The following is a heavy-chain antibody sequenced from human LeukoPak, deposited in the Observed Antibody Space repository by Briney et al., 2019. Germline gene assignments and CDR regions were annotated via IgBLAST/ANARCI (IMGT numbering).Heavy chain of an antibody. CDR3: ARTPRDCSSTSCYYFGY. Sequence: GGSLRLSCAASGFTFSTYWMHWVRQAPGKGLVWVSRINTDGSTTTYADSVKGRFTISRDNAKNTLYMQMNSLRAEDTAVYYCARTPRDCSSTSCYYFGYWGQGTLVTVSS. V-gene: IGHV3-74*01. CDR1: GFTFSTYW. CDR2: INTDGSTT. J-gene: IGHJ4*02. D-gene: IGHD2-2*01.